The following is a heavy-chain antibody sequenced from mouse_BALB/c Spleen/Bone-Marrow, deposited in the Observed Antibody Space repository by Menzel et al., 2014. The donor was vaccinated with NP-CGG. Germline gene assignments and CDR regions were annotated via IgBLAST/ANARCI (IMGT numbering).Heavy chain of an antibody. Sequence: EVQEVESGPSLVKPSQTLSLTCSVTGDSITSGYWNWIRKFPGNKLEYMGYISYSGNTYYNPSLKSRISITRDSSKNQYYLQLNSGTTEDTATYYCATYDGYCFDYWGQGPTLTGSS. J-gene: IGHJ2*01. CDR3: ATYDGYCFDY. CDR1: GDSITSGY. D-gene: IGHD2-3*01. V-gene: IGHV3-8*02. CDR2: ISYSGNT.